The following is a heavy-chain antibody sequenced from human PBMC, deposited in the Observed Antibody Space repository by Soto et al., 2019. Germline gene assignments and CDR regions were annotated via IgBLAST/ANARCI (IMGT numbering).Heavy chain of an antibody. CDR2: ISYDGSNK. Sequence: GGTLRLSCAASGFTFSSYGMHWVRQAPSKGLEWVAVISYDGSNKYYADSVKGRFTISRDNSKNTLYLQMNSLRAEDTALFYCAKNLQAYYYYYYGMDVWGQGTTVTVSS. V-gene: IGHV3-30*18. J-gene: IGHJ6*02. CDR3: AKNLQAYYYYYYGMDV. CDR1: GFTFSSYG.